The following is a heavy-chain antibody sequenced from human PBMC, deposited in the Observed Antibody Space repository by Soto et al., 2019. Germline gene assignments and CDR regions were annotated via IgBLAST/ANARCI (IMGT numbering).Heavy chain of an antibody. V-gene: IGHV1-2*02. CDR2: INPNSGGT. CDR3: ARDLGIVVVPAAIYYYYYGMDV. D-gene: IGHD2-2*01. CDR1: GYTFTGYY. J-gene: IGHJ6*02. Sequence: ASVKVSCKASGYTFTGYYMHWVRQATGQGLEWMGWINPNSGGTNYAQKFQGRVTMTRDTSISTAYMELSRLRSDDTAVYYCARDLGIVVVPAAIYYYYYGMDVWGQGTTVTVSS.